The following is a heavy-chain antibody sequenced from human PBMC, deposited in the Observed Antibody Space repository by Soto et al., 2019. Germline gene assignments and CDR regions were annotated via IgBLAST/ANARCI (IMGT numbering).Heavy chain of an antibody. Sequence: QVQLVQSGGGMVQPGRSLRLSCAAYGFTFRDHGMHWFRQSPGKGLEWVAVIWYDGSNQYYADSVKGRVTIARDNSKNMLYLQMNGLKDDDTAVYYFVRWADNRFLDYWGQETLVTVSS. J-gene: IGHJ4*02. V-gene: IGHV3-33*01. CDR1: GFTFRDHG. D-gene: IGHD3-16*02. CDR3: VRWADNRFLDY. CDR2: IWYDGSNQ.